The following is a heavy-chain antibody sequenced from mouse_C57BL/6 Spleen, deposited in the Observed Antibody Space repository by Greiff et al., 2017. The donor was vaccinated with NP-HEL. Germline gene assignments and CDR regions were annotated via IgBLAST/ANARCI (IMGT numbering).Heavy chain of an antibody. CDR2: ISSGGSYT. CDR1: GFTFSSYG. Sequence: EVMLVESGGDLVKPGGSLKLSCAASGFTFSSYGMSWVRQTPDKRLEWVATISSGGSYTYYPDSVKGRFTISRDNAKNTLYLQMSSLKSEDTAMYYCARLEDCYYVHYAMDYWGQGTSVTVSS. J-gene: IGHJ4*01. V-gene: IGHV5-6*01. D-gene: IGHD2-3*01. CDR3: ARLEDCYYVHYAMDY.